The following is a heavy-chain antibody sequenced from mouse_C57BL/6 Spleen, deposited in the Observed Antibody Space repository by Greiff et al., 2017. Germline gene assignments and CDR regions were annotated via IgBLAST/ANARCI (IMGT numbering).Heavy chain of an antibody. CDR1: GYAFSSYW. CDR2: IYPGAGDT. Sequence: VQLQQSGAELVKPGASVKISCKASGYAFSSYWMNWVKQRPGKGLEWIGQIYPGAGDTNYNGKFKGKATLTADKSSSTAYMQLSSLTSGDSAVYFCASLTGGRAMDYWGQGTSVTVSS. D-gene: IGHD4-1*01. J-gene: IGHJ4*01. CDR3: ASLTGGRAMDY. V-gene: IGHV1-80*01.